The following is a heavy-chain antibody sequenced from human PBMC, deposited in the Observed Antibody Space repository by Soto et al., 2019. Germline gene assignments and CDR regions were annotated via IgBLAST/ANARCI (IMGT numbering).Heavy chain of an antibody. CDR2: INTANGTT. Sequence: QVQFVQSESEVKKPGASVKVSCKTSGYIFTNYPIHWVRQAPGRGLEWVGWINTANGTTRYSPKLQGRRTLRTDTSASTVYMELTRLKFEDTALYYCASNAFDYWGQGTLVAVSP. CDR3: ASNAFDY. V-gene: IGHV1-3*04. J-gene: IGHJ4*02. CDR1: GYIFTNYP.